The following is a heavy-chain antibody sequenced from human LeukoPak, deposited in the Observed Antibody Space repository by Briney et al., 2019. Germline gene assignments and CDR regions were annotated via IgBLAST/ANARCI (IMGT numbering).Heavy chain of an antibody. D-gene: IGHD3-16*01. V-gene: IGHV3-33*01. Sequence: GGSLRLSCAASGFTFSSYGMHWVRQAPGKGLEWVAVILNDGSQEKYADSVEGRFTISRDNSKNTLFLQMNSLRAEDTAVYYCARDDALGDNALDIWGQGTMVTVSS. CDR2: ILNDGSQE. CDR3: ARDDALGDNALDI. CDR1: GFTFSSYG. J-gene: IGHJ3*02.